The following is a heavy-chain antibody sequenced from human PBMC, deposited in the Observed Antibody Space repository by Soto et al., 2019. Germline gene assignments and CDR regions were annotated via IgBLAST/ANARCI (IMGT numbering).Heavy chain of an antibody. CDR1: GDSISSITYY. CDR3: ARPYFSTSSMFDX. V-gene: IGHV4-39*01. Sequence: SDTLSLTCTVSGDSISSITYYWGWIRRPPGKGLELIGCIYHTGTTYYNPSLKSRVTISVDTSKNQFSLKLSSVTAADTAVYYCARPYFSTSSMFDXWGQVTLVTVSX. CDR2: IYHTGTT. D-gene: IGHD6-6*01. J-gene: IGHJ4*02.